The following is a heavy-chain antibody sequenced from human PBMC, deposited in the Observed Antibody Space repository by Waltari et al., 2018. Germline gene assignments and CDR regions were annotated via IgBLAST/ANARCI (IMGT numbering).Heavy chain of an antibody. V-gene: IGHV4-31*03. J-gene: IGHJ2*01. CDR2: IYYSGIT. CDR3: ARSALGAAGPSNQGWYFDL. Sequence: QVQLQESGPGLVKPSQTLSLTCTVSGGSISSGGYYWSWIRQHPGKGLEWIGYIYYSGITYYNPSLKSRVTISVDTSKNQFSLKLSSVTAADTAVYYCARSALGAAGPSNQGWYFDLWGRGTLVTVSS. CDR1: GGSISSGGYY. D-gene: IGHD6-13*01.